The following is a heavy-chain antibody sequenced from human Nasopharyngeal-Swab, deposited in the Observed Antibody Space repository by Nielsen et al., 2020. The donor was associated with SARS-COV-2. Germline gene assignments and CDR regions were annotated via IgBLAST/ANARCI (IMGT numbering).Heavy chain of an antibody. Sequence: GGSLRLSCAASGFTFSSYWMSWVRQAPGKGLEWVANIKQDGSEKYYVDSVKGRFTISRDNAKNSLYLQMNSLRAEDTAVYYCARDRASSYYDILTGYLRQWYFDLWGRDTLVTVSS. D-gene: IGHD3-9*01. CDR1: GFTFSSYW. CDR2: IKQDGSEK. CDR3: ARDRASSYYDILTGYLRQWYFDL. J-gene: IGHJ2*01. V-gene: IGHV3-7*04.